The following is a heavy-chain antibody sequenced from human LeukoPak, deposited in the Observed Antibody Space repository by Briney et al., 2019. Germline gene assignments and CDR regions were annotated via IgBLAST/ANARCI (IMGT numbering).Heavy chain of an antibody. V-gene: IGHV3-74*01. CDR2: INSDGSST. J-gene: IGHJ4*02. Sequence: GGSLRLSCAASGFTFSSYWMHWVRQAPGKGLVWVSRINSDGSSTSYADSVKGRFTISRDNAKNTLYLQMNSLRAEDTAVYYCARGSRGSWYFYYWGQGTLVTVSS. CDR3: ARGSRGSWYFYY. CDR1: GFTFSSYW. D-gene: IGHD6-13*01.